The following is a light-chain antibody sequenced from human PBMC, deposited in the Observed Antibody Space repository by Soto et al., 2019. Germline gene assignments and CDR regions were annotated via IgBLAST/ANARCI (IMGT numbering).Light chain of an antibody. CDR2: ANS. J-gene: IGLJ1*01. V-gene: IGLV1-40*01. CDR3: QTYDSSLSGSYV. CDR1: SSNIGAGYD. Sequence: SVLTQPPPVSGAPGQRVTISCPGRSSNIGAGYDVHWYQQLPGTAPKLLIYANSNRPSGVPDRFSGSKSGTSASLAITGLQADDEADYYCQTYDSSLSGSYVFGTGTKVTVL.